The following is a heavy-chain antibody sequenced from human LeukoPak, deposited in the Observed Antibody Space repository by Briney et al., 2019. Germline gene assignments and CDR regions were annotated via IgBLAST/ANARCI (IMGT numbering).Heavy chain of an antibody. CDR3: ARGSRYYYGSAIFDY. D-gene: IGHD3-10*01. J-gene: IGHJ4*02. CDR1: GGPFSGYY. V-gene: IGHV4-34*01. Sequence: SETLSLTCAVYGGPFSGYYWSWIRQPPGKGLEWIGEINHSGSTNYNPSLKSRVTISVDTSKNQFSLKLSSVTAADTAVYYCARGSRYYYGSAIFDYWGQGTLVTVSS. CDR2: INHSGST.